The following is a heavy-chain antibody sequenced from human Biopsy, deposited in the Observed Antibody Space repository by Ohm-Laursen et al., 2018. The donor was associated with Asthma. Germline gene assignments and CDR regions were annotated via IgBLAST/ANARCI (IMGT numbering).Heavy chain of an antibody. CDR2: ISKDASTQ. V-gene: IGHV3-30*01. D-gene: IGHD1-1*01. CDR1: GFSFSNFA. CDR3: VRDGTDDAFDI. J-gene: IGHJ3*02. Sequence: SLRLSCAASGFSFSNFAIHWVRQAPGKGLEWVGVISKDASTQDYADSVNGRFTMARDNSKNTLDLQLNSLREEDTAVYYCVRDGTDDAFDIWGQGTVVSVSS.